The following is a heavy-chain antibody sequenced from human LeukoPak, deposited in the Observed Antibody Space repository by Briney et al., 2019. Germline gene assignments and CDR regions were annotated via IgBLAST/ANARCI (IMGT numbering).Heavy chain of an antibody. J-gene: IGHJ4*02. CDR1: GFTFGNYA. CDR3: TREPYDILTGHFDY. V-gene: IGHV3-49*04. CDR2: IRSKTYGGTT. D-gene: IGHD3-9*01. Sequence: PGGSLRLSCTTSGFTFGNYAMSWVRQAPGKGLEWGGFIRSKTYGGTTRYAASVKGRFTISRDDSKSIAYLQMNSLRTEDTAVYYCTREPYDILTGHFDYWGQGTLVTVSS.